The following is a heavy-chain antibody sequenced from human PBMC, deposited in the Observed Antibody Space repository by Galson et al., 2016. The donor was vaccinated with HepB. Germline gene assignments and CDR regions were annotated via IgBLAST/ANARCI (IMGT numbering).Heavy chain of an antibody. CDR3: ARVRVDYFDY. V-gene: IGHV1-69*06. D-gene: IGHD5-12*01. CDR1: GDTFSRYG. Sequence: SVKVSCKASGDTFSRYGIGWVRQAPGRGLEWMGGIIPFSGTANYAQNFEDRVTINADKSTSTAYMELSSLRYEDTAVYYCARVRVDYFDYWGQGTLVTVSS. CDR2: IIPFSGTA. J-gene: IGHJ4*02.